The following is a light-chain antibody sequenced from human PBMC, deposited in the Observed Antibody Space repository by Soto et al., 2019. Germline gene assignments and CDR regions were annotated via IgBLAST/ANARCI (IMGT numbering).Light chain of an antibody. CDR2: DVS. V-gene: IGLV2-14*03. Sequence: QSVLTQPASGSGSPRQSITISCTGTSTDVSRYNYVSWYQHHPDKAPKLMIYDVSNRPSGVSNRFSGSKSGNTASLTISGLQPEDEADYYCSSYTTSNTRQIVFGTGTKVTVL. J-gene: IGLJ1*01. CDR1: STDVSRYNY. CDR3: SSYTTSNTRQIV.